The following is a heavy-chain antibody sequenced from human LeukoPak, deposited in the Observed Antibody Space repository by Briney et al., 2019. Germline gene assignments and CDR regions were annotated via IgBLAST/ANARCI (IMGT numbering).Heavy chain of an antibody. Sequence: SETLSLTCTVSGGSISNGGYYWSWIRQHPGKGLEWIGYIYDSGTTYYNPALQSRVTISVDTSDNQFSLKLRSLTAADTAVYYCARGGDRRGFDYWGQGTLVTVSS. D-gene: IGHD1-14*01. CDR1: GGSISNGGYY. J-gene: IGHJ4*02. V-gene: IGHV4-31*03. CDR3: ARGGDRRGFDY. CDR2: IYDSGTT.